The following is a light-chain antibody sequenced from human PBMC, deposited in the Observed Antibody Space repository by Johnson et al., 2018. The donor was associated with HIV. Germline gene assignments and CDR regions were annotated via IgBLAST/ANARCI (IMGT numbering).Light chain of an antibody. CDR2: ENN. CDR1: SSNIGNNY. V-gene: IGLV1-51*02. CDR3: GTWDSSLRTFNYV. J-gene: IGLJ1*01. Sequence: QSVLTQPPSVSAALGQKVTISCSVSSSNIGNNYVSWYQQFPGTAPKLLIYENNKRPSGIPDRFSGSKSGTSATLGITGLQTGDEADYYCGTWDSSLRTFNYVLRTGTKVSVL.